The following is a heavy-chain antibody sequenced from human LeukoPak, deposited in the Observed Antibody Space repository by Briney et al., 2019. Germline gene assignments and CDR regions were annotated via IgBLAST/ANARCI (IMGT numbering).Heavy chain of an antibody. CDR3: AREYSSSWFIFDY. Sequence: TGGSLRLSCAASGFTVSRNYMSWVRQAPGKGLEWVSVIYSGGSTYADSVKGRSTISRDNSKNTLYLQMNSLRAEDTAVYYCAREYSSSWFIFDYWGQGTLVTVSS. CDR2: IYSGGST. V-gene: IGHV3-66*01. J-gene: IGHJ4*02. D-gene: IGHD6-13*01. CDR1: GFTVSRNY.